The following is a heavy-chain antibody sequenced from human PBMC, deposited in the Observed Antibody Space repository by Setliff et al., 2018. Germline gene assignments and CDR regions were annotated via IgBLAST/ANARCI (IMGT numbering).Heavy chain of an antibody. Sequence: GGSLRLSCAASGFSFRSYAMHWVRQAPGRGLEYVSSISGYGSSTYYAKSLKGRFIISRDNSKSMLFLQMDSLRGDDTASYYCARDPNGDFVGAFDPWGQGIRVTVSS. J-gene: IGHJ5*02. CDR2: ISGYGSST. CDR1: GFSFRSYA. CDR3: ARDPNGDFVGAFDP. D-gene: IGHD4-17*01. V-gene: IGHV3-64*01.